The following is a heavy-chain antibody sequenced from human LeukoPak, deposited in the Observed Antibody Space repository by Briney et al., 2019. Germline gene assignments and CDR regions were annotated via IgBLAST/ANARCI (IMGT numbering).Heavy chain of an antibody. Sequence: GGSLRLSCAASGFTFSNAWMSCVRQAPGKGLEWVAFIWYDGTNKYYGDSVKGRFTISRDNSKNTLYLQMNGLRADDTAVYYCARESRYSSSCPDSWGQGALVTVSS. J-gene: IGHJ4*02. CDR2: IWYDGTNK. V-gene: IGHV3-33*08. CDR1: GFTFSNAW. D-gene: IGHD6-13*01. CDR3: ARESRYSSSCPDS.